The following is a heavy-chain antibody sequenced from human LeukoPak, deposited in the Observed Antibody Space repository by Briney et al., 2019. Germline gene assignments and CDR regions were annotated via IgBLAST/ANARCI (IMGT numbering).Heavy chain of an antibody. Sequence: ASVKVSCKASRGTFSSYAISWVRQAPGQRLEWMGRIIPIFGTANYAQKCQGRVTTTTDESTSTAYMELSSLRSEDTAVYYCAREGRGYSYGQVESWFDPWGQGTLVTVSS. V-gene: IGHV1-69*05. D-gene: IGHD5-18*01. CDR1: RGTFSSYA. J-gene: IGHJ5*02. CDR3: AREGRGYSYGQVESWFDP. CDR2: IIPIFGTA.